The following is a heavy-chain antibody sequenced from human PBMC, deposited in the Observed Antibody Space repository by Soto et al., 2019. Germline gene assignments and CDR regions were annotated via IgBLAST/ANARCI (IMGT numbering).Heavy chain of an antibody. J-gene: IGHJ5*02. CDR1: GGSISSGDYY. CDR2: IYYSGST. D-gene: IGHD2-2*01. V-gene: IGHV4-30-4*01. CDR3: ASALAVYCSSTSCYAQFDP. Sequence: SETLSLTCTVFGGSISSGDYYWSWIRQPPGKGLEWIGYIYYSGSTYYNPSLKSRVTISVDTSKNQFSLKLSSVTAADTAVYYCASALAVYCSSTSCYAQFDPWGQGTLVTVSS.